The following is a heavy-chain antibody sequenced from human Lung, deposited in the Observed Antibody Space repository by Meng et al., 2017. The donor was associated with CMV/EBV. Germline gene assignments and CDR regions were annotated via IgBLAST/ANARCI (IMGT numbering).Heavy chain of an antibody. CDR1: GFTFSIYI. Sequence: SFSSSGFTFSIYIINWVRQAPGKGLEWVSSISSSSIYIYYAYSVPGRFTISRDNAKNSLYLQMNSLRAEDTAVYYCARQKGATLDYFDYWGQGTLVTVSS. V-gene: IGHV3-21*01. D-gene: IGHD1-26*01. CDR2: ISSSSIYI. CDR3: ARQKGATLDYFDY. J-gene: IGHJ4*02.